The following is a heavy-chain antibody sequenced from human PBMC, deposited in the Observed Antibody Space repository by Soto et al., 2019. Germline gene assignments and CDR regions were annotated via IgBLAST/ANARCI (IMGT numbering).Heavy chain of an antibody. D-gene: IGHD3-10*01. CDR3: PRDSRADYYGSGSYNWFDP. CDR1: GYTFTSYD. V-gene: IGHV1-46*01. J-gene: IGHJ5*02. CDR2: INPRGGST. Sequence: GASVKVSCKASGYTFTSYDMHGVRQAPGQGLEWMGIINPRGGSTSYAQKFQGRVTMTRDTSTSTVYMELSSLRSEDTAVYYCPRDSRADYYGSGSYNWFDPWGQGTLVTVPS.